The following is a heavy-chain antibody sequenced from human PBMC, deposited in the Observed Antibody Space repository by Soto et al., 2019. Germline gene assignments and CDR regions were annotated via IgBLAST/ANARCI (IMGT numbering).Heavy chain of an antibody. CDR3: AKGAPGTVVVVAATPRFDY. V-gene: IGHV3-23*01. D-gene: IGHD2-15*01. CDR2: ISGSGGST. CDR1: GFTFSSYA. Sequence: EVQLLESGGGLVQPGGSLRLSCAASGFTFSSYAMSWVRQAPGKGLEWVSAISGSGGSTYYADSVKGRFTISRDNSKNTLYLQMNSLRAEDTAVYYCAKGAPGTVVVVAATPRFDYWGQGTLVTVSS. J-gene: IGHJ4*02.